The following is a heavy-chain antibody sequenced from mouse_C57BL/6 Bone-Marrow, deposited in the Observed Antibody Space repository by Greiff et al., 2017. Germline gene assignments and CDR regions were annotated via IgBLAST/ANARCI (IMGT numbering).Heavy chain of an antibody. V-gene: IGHV1-74*01. CDR1: GYTFTSYW. CDR3: AVYDGYYVQYFDV. Sequence: VQLQQPGAELVKPGASVQVSCQASGYTFTSYWMHWVKQRPGQGLAWIGRIHPSDSDTNYNQKFNGKATLTVDKSSSTAYMQLSSLTSEDSAVYYCAVYDGYYVQYFDVGGTGTTGTVSS. CDR2: IHPSDSDT. D-gene: IGHD2-3*01. J-gene: IGHJ1*03.